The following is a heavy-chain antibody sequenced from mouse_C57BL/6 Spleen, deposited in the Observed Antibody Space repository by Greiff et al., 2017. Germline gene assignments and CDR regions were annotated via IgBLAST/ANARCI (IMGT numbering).Heavy chain of an antibody. Sequence: EVQLQQSGPELVKPGASVKMSCKASGYTFTDYNMHWVKQSHGKSLEWIGYINPNNGGTSYNQKFKGKATLTVNKSSSTAYMELRSLTSEDSAVYYCARGGYYNNYPCFAYWGQGTLVTVSA. D-gene: IGHD2-5*01. V-gene: IGHV1-22*01. CDR2: INPNNGGT. CDR3: ARGGYYNNYPCFAY. J-gene: IGHJ3*01. CDR1: GYTFTDYN.